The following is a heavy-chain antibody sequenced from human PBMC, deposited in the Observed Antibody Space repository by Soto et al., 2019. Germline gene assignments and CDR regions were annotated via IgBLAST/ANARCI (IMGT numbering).Heavy chain of an antibody. CDR1: GFTFSSYS. D-gene: IGHD3-22*01. V-gene: IGHV3-21*01. Sequence: PGGSLRLSCAASGFTFSSYSMNWVRQAPGKGLEWVSSISSSSSYIYYADSVKGRFTISRDNAKNSLYLQMNSLRAEDTATYYCARESYESSGYNTYPVFDYWGQGTWVIVYS. CDR3: ARESYESSGYNTYPVFDY. CDR2: ISSSSSYI. J-gene: IGHJ4*02.